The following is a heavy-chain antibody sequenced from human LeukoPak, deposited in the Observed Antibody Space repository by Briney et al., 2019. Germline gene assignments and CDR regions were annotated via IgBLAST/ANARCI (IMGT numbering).Heavy chain of an antibody. CDR2: IKQDGSEK. Sequence: PGGSLRLSCVASGFTFSSYWMSWVRQAPGKGLEWVANIKQDGSEKYYVDSVKGRFTISRDNAKNSLYLQMNSLRAEDTAVYYCARGGGLSNFDYWGQGTLVTVSS. CDR1: GFTFSSYW. J-gene: IGHJ4*02. V-gene: IGHV3-7*01. D-gene: IGHD2-15*01. CDR3: ARGGGLSNFDY.